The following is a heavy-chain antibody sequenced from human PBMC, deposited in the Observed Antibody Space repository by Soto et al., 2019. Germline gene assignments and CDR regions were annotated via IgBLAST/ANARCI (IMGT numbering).Heavy chain of an antibody. CDR2: INHSGST. Sequence: SETLSLTCAFYVVSFSGYYWSCIRHPPGKWLEWIGEINHSGSTNYNPSLKSRVTISVDTSKNQFSLKLSSVTAADTAVYYCARGLGLAAAGNHWFEPWGQGTLVSVSS. V-gene: IGHV4-34*01. CDR3: ARGLGLAAAGNHWFEP. D-gene: IGHD6-13*01. J-gene: IGHJ5*02. CDR1: VVSFSGYY.